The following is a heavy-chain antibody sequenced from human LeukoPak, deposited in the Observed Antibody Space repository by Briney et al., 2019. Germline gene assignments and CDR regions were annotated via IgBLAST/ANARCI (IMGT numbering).Heavy chain of an antibody. CDR1: GGSISSYY. D-gene: IGHD3-9*01. V-gene: IGHV4-59*01. Sequence: SETLSLTCTVSGGSISSYYWSWIRQPPGKGLEWIGYIYYSGSTNYNPSPKSRVTISVDTSKNQISLKLTSVTAADTAVYYCARGGATYYDILAGFFDYWGQGTLVSVSS. J-gene: IGHJ4*02. CDR3: ARGGATYYDILAGFFDY. CDR2: IYYSGST.